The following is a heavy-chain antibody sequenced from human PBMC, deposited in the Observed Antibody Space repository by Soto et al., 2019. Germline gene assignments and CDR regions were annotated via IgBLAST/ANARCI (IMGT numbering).Heavy chain of an antibody. CDR2: IYYTGTT. CDR3: ASDKNTDLFAY. CDR1: GDSVSSGNYF. V-gene: IGHV4-61*01. J-gene: IGHJ4*02. D-gene: IGHD2-8*02. Sequence: ETLSLTCTVSGDSVSSGNYFWSWIRQPPGRGLEWIGYIYYTGTTNYNPSLKSRVTISVDTSKSQFSLKLTSVTAADTAVYYCASDKNTDLFAYWAQGTLVPVSS.